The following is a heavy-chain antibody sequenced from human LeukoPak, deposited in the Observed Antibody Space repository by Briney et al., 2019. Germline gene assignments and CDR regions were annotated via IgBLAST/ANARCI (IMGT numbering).Heavy chain of an antibody. V-gene: IGHV1-18*01. J-gene: IGHJ5*02. CDR3: ARDIHDIVVVPAAIPPTTGFDP. CDR2: ISAYNGNT. D-gene: IGHD2-2*02. Sequence: ASVKVSCKASGYTFTSYGISWVRQAPGQGLEWMGWISAYNGNTNYAQKLQGRVTMTTDTSTSTAYMELRSLRSDDTAVYYCARDIHDIVVVPAAIPPTTGFDPWGQGTLVTVSS. CDR1: GYTFTSYG.